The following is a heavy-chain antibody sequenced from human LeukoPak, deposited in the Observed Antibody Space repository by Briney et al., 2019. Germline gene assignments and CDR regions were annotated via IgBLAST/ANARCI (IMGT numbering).Heavy chain of an antibody. J-gene: IGHJ4*02. Sequence: GRSLRLSCAASGFTFSSYTIHWVRQAPGKGLEWVAVISYDGINTYYADSVKGRFTLSRDNSKNTLYLQMNSLRSEDTAVYYCAKGSLDDCSGGSCYFDYWGQGTLVTVSS. CDR3: AKGSLDDCSGGSCYFDY. D-gene: IGHD2-15*01. CDR2: ISYDGINT. V-gene: IGHV3-30-3*01. CDR1: GFTFSSYT.